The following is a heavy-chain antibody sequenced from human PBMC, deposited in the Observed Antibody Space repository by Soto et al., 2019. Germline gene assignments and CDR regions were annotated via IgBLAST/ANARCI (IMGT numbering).Heavy chain of an antibody. CDR1: GGSISSSSYY. CDR2: IYYSGST. D-gene: IGHD3-16*02. J-gene: IGHJ5*02. Sequence: SETLSLTCTVSGGSISSSSYYWGWIRQPPGKGLEWIGSIYYSGSTYYNPSLKSRVTISVDTSKNQFSLKLSSVTAADTAVYYCARRDLDYIWGSYPSFDPWGQGTLVTVSS. CDR3: ARRDLDYIWGSYPSFDP. V-gene: IGHV4-39*01.